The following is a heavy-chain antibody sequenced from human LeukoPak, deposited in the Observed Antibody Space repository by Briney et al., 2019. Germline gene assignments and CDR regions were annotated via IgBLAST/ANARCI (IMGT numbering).Heavy chain of an antibody. CDR3: ARAGGIFGIDY. J-gene: IGHJ4*02. CDR1: GGSISSYY. CDR2: IYYSGST. D-gene: IGHD3-3*01. Sequence: PSETLSLTCTVSGGSISSYYWSWVRQPPGKGLEWIGDIYYSGSTNYNPSLKRRGTISVDTSKNQFSLKLSSVTAADTAVYSCARAGGIFGIDYWGQGTLVTVSS. V-gene: IGHV4-59*01.